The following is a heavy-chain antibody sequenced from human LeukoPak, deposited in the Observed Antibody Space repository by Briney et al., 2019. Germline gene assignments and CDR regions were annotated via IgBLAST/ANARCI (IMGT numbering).Heavy chain of an antibody. D-gene: IGHD1-26*01. V-gene: IGHV3-9*01. CDR3: AKDASGSIDY. Sequence: PGRSLRLSCAASGFTFDDYAMHWVRQAPGKGLEWVSGISWNSGSIGYADSVKGRFTISRDNAKSSLYLQMNSLRAEDTALYYCAKDASGSIDYWGQGTLVTVSS. CDR2: ISWNSGSI. CDR1: GFTFDDYA. J-gene: IGHJ4*02.